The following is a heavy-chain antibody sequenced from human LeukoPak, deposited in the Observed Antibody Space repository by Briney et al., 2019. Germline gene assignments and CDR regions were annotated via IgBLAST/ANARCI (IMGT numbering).Heavy chain of an antibody. Sequence: GGSLRLSCAASGFTFSSYSMNWVRQAPGKGLEWVAYISSSSSSIYYADPVKGRFTISRDNAKNSLYLQMNSLRAEDTAVYYCARESSSSWYRSDAFDIWGQGTMVTVSS. J-gene: IGHJ3*02. D-gene: IGHD6-13*01. CDR3: ARESSSSWYRSDAFDI. CDR1: GFTFSSYS. CDR2: ISSSSSSI. V-gene: IGHV3-48*01.